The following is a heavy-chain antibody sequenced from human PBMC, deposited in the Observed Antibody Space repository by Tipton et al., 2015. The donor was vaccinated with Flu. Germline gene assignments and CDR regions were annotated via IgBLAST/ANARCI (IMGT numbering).Heavy chain of an antibody. CDR2: IYYSGST. Sequence: LRLSCTVSGGSISSGGYYWSWIRQHPGKGLEWIGYIYYSGSTYYNPSLKSRVTISVDTSKNQFSLKLGSVTAADTAVYYCARGHLVVVTAILWFDPWGRGTLVTVSS. J-gene: IGHJ5*02. CDR1: GGSISSGGYY. D-gene: IGHD2-21*02. CDR3: ARGHLVVVTAILWFDP. V-gene: IGHV4-31*02.